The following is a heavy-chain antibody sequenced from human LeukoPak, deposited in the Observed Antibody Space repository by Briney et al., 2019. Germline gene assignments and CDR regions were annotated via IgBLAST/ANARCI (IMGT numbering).Heavy chain of an antibody. J-gene: IGHJ4*02. D-gene: IGHD2-21*02. V-gene: IGHV1-46*01. CDR2: INPSGGST. CDR1: GYTFTSYY. CDR3: ARDLGVTAIPVGFDY. Sequence: ASVKVSCKAPGYTFTSYYMHWVRQAPGQGLEWMGIINPSGGSTSYAQKLQGRVTMTRDTSTSTVYMELSSLRSEDTAVYYCARDLGVTAIPVGFDYWGQGTLVTVSS.